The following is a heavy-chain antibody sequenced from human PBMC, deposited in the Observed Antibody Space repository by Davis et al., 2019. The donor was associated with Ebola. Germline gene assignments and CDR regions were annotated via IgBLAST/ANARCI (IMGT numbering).Heavy chain of an antibody. D-gene: IGHD5-24*01. CDR1: GFTFSSYS. CDR2: ISSSSSYI. J-gene: IGHJ4*02. CDR3: ARDGYNQ. Sequence: GESLKISCAASGFTFSSYSMNWVRQAPGKGLEWVSSISSSSSYISYADSVKGRFTISRDNAKNSLYLQMNSLRAEDTAVYYCARDGYNQWGQGTLVTVSS. V-gene: IGHV3-21*01.